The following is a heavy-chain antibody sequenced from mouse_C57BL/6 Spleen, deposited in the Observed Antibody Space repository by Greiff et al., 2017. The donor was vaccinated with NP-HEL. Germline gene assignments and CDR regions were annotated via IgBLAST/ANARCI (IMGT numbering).Heavy chain of an antibody. J-gene: IGHJ2*01. D-gene: IGHD1-1*01. CDR3: ARGYGSSYVNY. CDR2: INPSSGYT. CDR1: GYTFTSYT. Sequence: QVHVKQSGAELARPGASVKMSCKASGYTFTSYTMHWVKQRPGQGLEWIGYINPSSGYTKYNQKFKDKATLTADKSSSTAYMQLSSLISEDSAVYYCARGYGSSYVNYWGQGTTLTVSS. V-gene: IGHV1-4*01.